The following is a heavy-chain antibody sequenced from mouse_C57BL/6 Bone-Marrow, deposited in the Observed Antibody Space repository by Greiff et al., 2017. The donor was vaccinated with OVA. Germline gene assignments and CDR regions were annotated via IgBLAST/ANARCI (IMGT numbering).Heavy chain of an antibody. J-gene: IGHJ4*01. CDR3: ASGNFYAMDY. D-gene: IGHD2-1*01. V-gene: IGHV1-59*01. CDR1: GYTFTSYW. CDR2: IDPSDSYT. Sequence: QVQLQQPGAELVRPGTSVKLSCKASGYTFTSYWMHWVKQRPGQGLEWIGVIDPSDSYTNYNQKFKGKATLTVDTSSSTAYMQLSSLTSEDSAVYYGASGNFYAMDYWGQGTSVTVSS.